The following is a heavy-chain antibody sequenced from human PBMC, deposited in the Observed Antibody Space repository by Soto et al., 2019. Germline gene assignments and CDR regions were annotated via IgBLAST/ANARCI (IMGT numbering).Heavy chain of an antibody. CDR3: AREQGLRPGGGGTEPLDI. V-gene: IGHV1-46*03. CDR2: INPNGGST. J-gene: IGHJ3*02. Sequence: QVQLVQSGAEVKKPGASVKISCEASGYSFTSQYVHWVRQAPGQGLEWMGIINPNGGSTTYAQKFRGDVHMPGDTAHSIGPGGVRGLTTGAPAVFLWAREQGLRPGGGGTEPLDIWGQGTMVTVAS. CDR1: GYSFTSQY. D-gene: IGHD6-25*01.